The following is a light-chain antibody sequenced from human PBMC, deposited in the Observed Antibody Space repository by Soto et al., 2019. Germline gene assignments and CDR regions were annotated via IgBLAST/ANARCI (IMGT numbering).Light chain of an antibody. CDR1: QSLSYY. Sequence: EIVMTRFPATLSVSPGQRATLSCRASQSLSYYLAWYQQKPGQAPRPLIYDASHRATGIPVRFSGSGSGTDFTLTINRLEPEDFAVYYCQQYGSSPFTFGQGTRLEIK. J-gene: IGKJ5*01. CDR3: QQYGSSPFT. CDR2: DAS. V-gene: IGKV3-20*01.